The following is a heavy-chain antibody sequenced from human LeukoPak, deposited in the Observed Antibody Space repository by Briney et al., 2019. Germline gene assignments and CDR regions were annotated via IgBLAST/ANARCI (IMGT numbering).Heavy chain of an antibody. Sequence: GGSLRLSCAASGFTFSSYWMNWVRQAPGNGLEWVANIKQDGSEKYYVDSVKGRFIISRDNAKNSLYLQMNSLRAEDTAVYYCARDHRGIYSPFDYWGQGTLVTVSS. V-gene: IGHV3-7*01. CDR2: IKQDGSEK. J-gene: IGHJ4*02. CDR3: ARDHRGIYSPFDY. CDR1: GFTFSSYW. D-gene: IGHD2-21*01.